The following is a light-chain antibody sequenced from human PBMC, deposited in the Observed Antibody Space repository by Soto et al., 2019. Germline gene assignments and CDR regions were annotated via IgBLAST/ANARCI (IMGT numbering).Light chain of an antibody. J-gene: IGKJ1*01. CDR1: QSVSSSY. V-gene: IGKV3-20*01. CDR3: QQYGSSPGT. CDR2: GAS. Sequence: EIGLTQSPGTLSLSPEERATLSCRASQSVSSSYLAWYQQKPGQAPRLLIYGASSRATGIPDRFSGSGSGTDFTLTISRLEPEDFAVYYCQQYGSSPGTFGQGTKVEIK.